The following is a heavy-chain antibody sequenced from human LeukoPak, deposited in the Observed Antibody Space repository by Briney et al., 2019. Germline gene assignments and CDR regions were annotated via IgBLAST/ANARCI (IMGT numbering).Heavy chain of an antibody. D-gene: IGHD3-22*01. V-gene: IGHV1-8*01. Sequence: ASVKVSCKASGYTFTSYDINWVRQATGQGLEWMGWMNPNSGNTGYAQKFQGRVTMTRNTSISTAYMELSSLRSEDTAVYYCARGPSNYYYDSSGYNHWGQGTLVTVSS. CDR1: GYTFTSYD. CDR2: MNPNSGNT. CDR3: ARGPSNYYYDSSGYNH. J-gene: IGHJ5*02.